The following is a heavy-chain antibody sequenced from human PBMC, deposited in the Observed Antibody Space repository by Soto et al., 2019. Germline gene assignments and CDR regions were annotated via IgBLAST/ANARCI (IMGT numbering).Heavy chain of an antibody. CDR1: GFSFSNHT. D-gene: IGHD5-12*01. CDR2: ISSGGTSI. Sequence: EVQLVESGGGLVQPGGSLRLSCAASGFSFSNHTMNWVRQAPGKGLEWVSYISSGGTSIYYADSVKGRFTISRDDAKDSLYLKMNSLRDDDTAVYYCANHLGYDMWNNWFDPWGQGTLVTVSS. CDR3: ANHLGYDMWNNWFDP. J-gene: IGHJ5*02. V-gene: IGHV3-48*02.